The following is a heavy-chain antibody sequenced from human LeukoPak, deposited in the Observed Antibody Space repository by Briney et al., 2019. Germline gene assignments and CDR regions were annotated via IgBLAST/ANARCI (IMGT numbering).Heavy chain of an antibody. V-gene: IGHV4-31*03. J-gene: IGHJ4*02. CDR2: IYYSGST. CDR3: ARPRLTMVRAPLEY. Sequence: PSETLSLTCTVSGGSISSGGYYWSWIRQHPGKGLEWIGYIYYSGSTYYNPSLKSRVTISVDTSKNQFSLKLSSVTAADTAVYYCARPRLTMVRAPLEYWGQGTLVTVSS. D-gene: IGHD3-10*01. CDR1: GGSISSGGYY.